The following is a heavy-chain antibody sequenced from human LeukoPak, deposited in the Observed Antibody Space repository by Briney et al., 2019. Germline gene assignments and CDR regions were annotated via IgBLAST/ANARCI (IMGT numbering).Heavy chain of an antibody. CDR2: INAGNGNT. CDR3: ARFRSAMVHFDY. D-gene: IGHD5-18*01. CDR1: GYTFTSYA. Sequence: ASVKVSCMASGYTFTSYAMHWVRQAPGQRLEWMGWINAGNGNTKYSQKFQGRVTITRDTSASTAYMELSSLRSEDTAVYYCARFRSAMVHFDYWGQGTLVTVSS. V-gene: IGHV1-3*01. J-gene: IGHJ4*02.